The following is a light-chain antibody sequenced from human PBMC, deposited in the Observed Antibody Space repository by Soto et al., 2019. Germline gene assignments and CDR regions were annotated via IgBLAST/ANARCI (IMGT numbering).Light chain of an antibody. Sequence: QSVLTQPPSASGSPGQSVTISCTGTSSDVGAYDYVSWYQQHPGKAPKLMIYEINKRPSGVPDRFSGSKSGNTASLTVSGLQAEDEADYYCSSFAGSSTLLFGGGTKVTVL. CDR1: SSDVGAYDY. CDR3: SSFAGSSTLL. CDR2: EIN. V-gene: IGLV2-8*01. J-gene: IGLJ2*01.